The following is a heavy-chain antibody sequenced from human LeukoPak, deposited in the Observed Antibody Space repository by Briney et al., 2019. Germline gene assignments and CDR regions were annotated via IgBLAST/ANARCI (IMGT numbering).Heavy chain of an antibody. CDR3: ARDKGSWYASPTAEYFQH. V-gene: IGHV1-69*13. CDR2: IIPIFGTA. Sequence: ASVKVSFKASGGTFSSYAISWVRQAPGQGLEWMGGIIPIFGTANYAQKFQGRVTITADESTSTAYMELSSLRSEDTAVYYCARDKGSWYASPTAEYFQHWGQGTLVTVSS. D-gene: IGHD6-13*01. CDR1: GGTFSSYA. J-gene: IGHJ1*01.